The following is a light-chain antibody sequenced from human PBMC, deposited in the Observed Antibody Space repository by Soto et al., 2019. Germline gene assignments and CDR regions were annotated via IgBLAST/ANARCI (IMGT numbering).Light chain of an antibody. J-gene: IGLJ2*01. V-gene: IGLV1-40*01. Sequence: QSVLTQPPSVSGAPGQRVTISCTGSSSNIGARNVVHWYQQLPGTAPKLLIYGNSNRPSGVPDRFSGSKSGSSASLAISGLQSEDEAYYYCATWDDSLNVVFGGGTKLTVL. CDR2: GNS. CDR1: SSNIGARNV. CDR3: ATWDDSLNVV.